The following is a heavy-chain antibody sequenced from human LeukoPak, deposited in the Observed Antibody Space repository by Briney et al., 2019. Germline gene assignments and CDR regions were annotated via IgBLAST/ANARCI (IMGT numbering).Heavy chain of an antibody. CDR1: GFTFSSYS. Sequence: GGSLXLSCAASGFTFSSYSMNWVRQAPGKGLEWVSSISSSSSYIYYADSVKGRFTISRDNAKNSLYLQMNSLRAEDTAVYYCARERDIVVVPAAMYYYYMDVWGKGTTVTISS. CDR2: ISSSSSYI. D-gene: IGHD2-2*01. J-gene: IGHJ6*03. CDR3: ARERDIVVVPAAMYYYYMDV. V-gene: IGHV3-21*01.